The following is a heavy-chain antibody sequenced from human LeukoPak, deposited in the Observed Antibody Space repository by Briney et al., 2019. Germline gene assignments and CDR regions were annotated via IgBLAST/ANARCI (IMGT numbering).Heavy chain of an antibody. J-gene: IGHJ4*02. CDR1: GFTFSGYA. Sequence: GGSLRLSCAASGFTFSGYAMSWVRQAPGKGLEWVSAISGGGGSTYYADSVKGRFAISRDNSKKTLYLQMNSLRAEDTAVYYCARGLYSSSWYSIWGQGTLVTVSS. CDR2: ISGGGGST. D-gene: IGHD6-13*01. V-gene: IGHV3-23*01. CDR3: ARGLYSSSWYSI.